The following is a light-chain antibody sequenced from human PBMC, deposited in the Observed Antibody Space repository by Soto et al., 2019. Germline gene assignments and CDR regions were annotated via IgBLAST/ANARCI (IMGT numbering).Light chain of an antibody. V-gene: IGLV2-14*01. CDR1: TNDVGGYNY. Sequence: QSVLAQPASVSGSPGQSITISCTGTTNDVGGYNYVSWYQQHPGKAPKLMIYEVTNRPSGVSNRFSGSKSGNTASLTISGLQAEEEADYFCSSFTSSNTGYVVGSGTKVTV. J-gene: IGLJ1*01. CDR3: SSFTSSNTGYV. CDR2: EVT.